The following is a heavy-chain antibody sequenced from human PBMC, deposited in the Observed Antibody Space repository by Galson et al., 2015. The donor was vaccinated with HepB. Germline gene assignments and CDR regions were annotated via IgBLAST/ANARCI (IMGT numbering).Heavy chain of an antibody. CDR1: GGTFSSFA. CDR3: ARDRKLQNYYGMDV. D-gene: IGHD1-7*01. V-gene: IGHV1-18*01. CDR2: ISAYNGNT. Sequence: SVKVSCKASGGTFSSFAISWVRQAPGQGLEWMGWISAYNGNTNYAQKLQGRVTMTTDTSTSTAYMELRSLRSDDTAVYYCARDRKLQNYYGMDVWGQGTTVTVSS. J-gene: IGHJ6*02.